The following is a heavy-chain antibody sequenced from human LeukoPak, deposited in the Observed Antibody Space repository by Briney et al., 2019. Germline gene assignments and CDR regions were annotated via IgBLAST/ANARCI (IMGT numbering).Heavy chain of an antibody. J-gene: IGHJ4*02. D-gene: IGHD3-10*01. V-gene: IGHV4-31*03. CDR1: GVSISSGGYY. CDR3: ARDNYDSGSYYFDY. Sequence: PSQTLSLTCTVSGVSISSGGYYWSWIRQHPGKGLEWVGYIYYSGSTYYNPSLKGRVTISVDTSKNQFSLKLSSVTAADTAVYYCARDNYDSGSYYFDYWGQGTLVTVSS. CDR2: IYYSGST.